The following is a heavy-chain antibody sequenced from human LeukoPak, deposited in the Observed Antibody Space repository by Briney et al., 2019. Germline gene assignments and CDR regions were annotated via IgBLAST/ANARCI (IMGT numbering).Heavy chain of an antibody. CDR2: MNPNSGNT. CDR3: ARGGSYSWFDP. CDR1: GYTFTSYD. J-gene: IGHJ5*02. V-gene: IGHV1-8*03. Sequence: ASVKVSCKASGYTFTSYDINWVRQATGQGLEWMGWMNPNSGNTGYAQKFQGRVTITRNNSISTAYMELSSLGSEDTAVYYCARGGSYSWFDPWGQGTLVTVSS. D-gene: IGHD3-10*01.